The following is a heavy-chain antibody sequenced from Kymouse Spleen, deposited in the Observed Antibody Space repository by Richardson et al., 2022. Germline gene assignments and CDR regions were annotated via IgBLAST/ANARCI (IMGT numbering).Heavy chain of an antibody. V-gene: IGHV3-73*02. D-gene: IGHD5-12*01. CDR1: GFTFSGSA. Sequence: EVQLVESGGGLVQPGGSLKLSCAASGFTFSGSAMHWVRQASGKGLEWVGRIRSKANSYATAYAASVKGRFTISRDDSKNTAYLQMNSLKTEDTAVYYCTRHPYSGYERYYYYGMDVWGQGTTVTVSS. J-gene: IGHJ6*02. CDR3: TRHPYSGYERYYYYGMDV. CDR2: IRSKANSYAT.